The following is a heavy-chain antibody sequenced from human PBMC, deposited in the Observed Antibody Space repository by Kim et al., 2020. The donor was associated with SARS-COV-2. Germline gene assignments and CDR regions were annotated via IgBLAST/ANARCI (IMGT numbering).Heavy chain of an antibody. Sequence: GGSLRLSCTTSGFTFTGYAMSWVRQAPGKGLEWVSSIDGSDGTTYYVDSVKGRFTISRDNSKNTLYLQMNSLGADATAVYYGMKGGWGWRWDHWGQGTRVTVSS. CDR2: IDGSDGTT. J-gene: IGHJ4*02. CDR1: GFTFTGYA. CDR3: MKGGWGWRWDH. D-gene: IGHD2-21*01. V-gene: IGHV3-23*01.